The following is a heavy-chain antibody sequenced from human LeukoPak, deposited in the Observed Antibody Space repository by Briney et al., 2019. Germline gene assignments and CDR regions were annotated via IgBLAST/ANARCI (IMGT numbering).Heavy chain of an antibody. D-gene: IGHD6-6*01. V-gene: IGHV4-34*01. CDR1: GGSFSGYY. J-gene: IGHJ5*02. CDR2: INHSGST. Sequence: SETLSLTCAVYGGSFSGYYWSWIRQPPGKGLEWIGEINHSGSTNYNPSLKSRVTISVDRSKNQFSLKLSSVTAADTAFYYCARHISSSSFWFDPWGQGTLVTVSS. CDR3: ARHISSSSFWFDP.